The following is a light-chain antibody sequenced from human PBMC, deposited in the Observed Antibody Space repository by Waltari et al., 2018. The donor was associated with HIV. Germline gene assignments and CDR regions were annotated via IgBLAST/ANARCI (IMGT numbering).Light chain of an antibody. CDR3: QVWDSSGDHYV. Sequence: SYVLSQPPSVSVAPGQTARITCGGNNIGSKSVHWYQQKPGQAPVLVVYDDSDRHSGIPERLSGSNSGNTATLTTSRVEAGDEADYYCQVWDSSGDHYVFGTGTKVTVL. V-gene: IGLV3-21*02. CDR1: NIGSKS. CDR2: DDS. J-gene: IGLJ1*01.